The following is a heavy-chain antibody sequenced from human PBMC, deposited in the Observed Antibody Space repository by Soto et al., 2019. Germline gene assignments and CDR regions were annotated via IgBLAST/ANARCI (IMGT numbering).Heavy chain of an antibody. Sequence: GGSLRLSCTASGFTFNHYAMSWVRQAPGKGLEWVSAVSGRGGSTKYADSVKGRFIISRDNSNSTLYLQMDSLRGEDTAVYYCAKDSTVTTSLYFYYYAFDVWGQGTTVTVSS. CDR1: GFTFNHYA. D-gene: IGHD4-17*01. J-gene: IGHJ6*02. CDR2: VSGRGGST. V-gene: IGHV3-23*01. CDR3: AKDSTVTTSLYFYYYAFDV.